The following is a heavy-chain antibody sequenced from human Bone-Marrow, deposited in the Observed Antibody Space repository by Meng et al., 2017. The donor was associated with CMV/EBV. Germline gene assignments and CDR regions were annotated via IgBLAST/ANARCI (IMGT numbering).Heavy chain of an antibody. Sequence: GESLKISCTASGFTFSKYGMHWVRQAPGKGLGWVAVIWSDGTTKYYADSVKGRFIISRDDSKSTLYLHMSSLRAEDTAVYYCARNSGSIAAAADYYYYGMDVWGQGTTVTVSS. J-gene: IGHJ6*02. CDR2: IWSDGTTK. CDR1: GFTFSKYG. CDR3: ARNSGSIAAAADYYYYGMDV. D-gene: IGHD6-13*01. V-gene: IGHV3-33*01.